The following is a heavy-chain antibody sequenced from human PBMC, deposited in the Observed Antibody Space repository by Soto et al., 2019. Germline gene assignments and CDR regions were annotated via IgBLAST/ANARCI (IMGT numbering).Heavy chain of an antibody. D-gene: IGHD3-16*01. CDR1: GGFISSSSYY. V-gene: IGHV4-39*01. CDR3: ARHPQIRLGDQRLGAFDI. J-gene: IGHJ3*02. CDR2: IYYSGST. Sequence: QLQLQESGPGLVKPSETLSLTCTVSGGFISSSSYYWGWIRQPPGKGLEWIGSIYYSGSTYYNPSLKIRVTISVDTSKNQFSLKLSSVTAADTAVYYCARHPQIRLGDQRLGAFDIWGQGTMVTVSS.